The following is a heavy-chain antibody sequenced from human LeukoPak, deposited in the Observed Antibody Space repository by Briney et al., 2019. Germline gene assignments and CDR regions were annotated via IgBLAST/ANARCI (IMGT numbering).Heavy chain of an antibody. CDR1: GFAFSSYA. J-gene: IGHJ3*02. D-gene: IGHD1-7*01. Sequence: GRSLRLSCAASGFAFSSYAMHWVRQAPGKGLEWVAVISYDGSNKYYADSVKGRFAISRDNSKNTLYLQMSSLRADDTAVYYCAKVSNGNYAGDAFDIWGQGTMVTVSS. CDR2: ISYDGSNK. V-gene: IGHV3-30*09. CDR3: AKVSNGNYAGDAFDI.